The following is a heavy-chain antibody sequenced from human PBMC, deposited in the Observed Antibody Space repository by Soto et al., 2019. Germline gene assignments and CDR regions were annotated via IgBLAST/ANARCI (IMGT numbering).Heavy chain of an antibody. D-gene: IGHD1-26*01. CDR2: IKQDGSEK. CDR1: GFTFSSYW. V-gene: IGHV3-7*05. Sequence: GGSLRLSCAASGFTFSSYWMSWVRQAPGKGLEWVANIKQDGSEKYYVDSVKGRFTISRDNAKNSLYLQMNSLRAEDTAVYYCAGREDLDYYYGMDVWGQGTTVTVSS. CDR3: AGREDLDYYYGMDV. J-gene: IGHJ6*02.